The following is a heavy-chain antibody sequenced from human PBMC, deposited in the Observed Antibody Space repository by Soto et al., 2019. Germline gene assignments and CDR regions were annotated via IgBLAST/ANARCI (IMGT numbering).Heavy chain of an antibody. Sequence: LRLSCAASGFTFSSYAMSWVRQAPGKGLEWVSAINSSGGRSYYADSVKGHFTISRDNSKNTLYLQVNSLRAEDTAVYYCAKVLKAEWELLAPSFDYWGQGTLVTVSS. D-gene: IGHD1-26*01. CDR3: AKVLKAEWELLAPSFDY. CDR1: GFTFSSYA. V-gene: IGHV3-23*01. J-gene: IGHJ4*02. CDR2: INSSGGRS.